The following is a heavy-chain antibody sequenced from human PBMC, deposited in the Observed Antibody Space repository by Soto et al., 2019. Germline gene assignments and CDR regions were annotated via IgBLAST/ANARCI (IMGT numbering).Heavy chain of an antibody. D-gene: IGHD5-12*01. Sequence: GGSLRLSCAASGCTFSSYWMHWVRQAPGKGLVWVSRIKGDGSETNSADSVKGRFTISRDNAKNTLYPQLNSLRAEDTAVYYCLRGNSGYGNCDYWGQGTRVTVSS. J-gene: IGHJ4*02. CDR2: IKGDGSET. CDR1: GCTFSSYW. CDR3: LRGNSGYGNCDY. V-gene: IGHV3-74*01.